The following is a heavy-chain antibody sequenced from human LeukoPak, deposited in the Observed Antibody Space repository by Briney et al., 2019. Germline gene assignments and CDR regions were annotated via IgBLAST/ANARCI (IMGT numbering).Heavy chain of an antibody. V-gene: IGHV4-59*08. CDR2: IYYLGST. D-gene: IGHD5/OR15-5a*01. Sequence: PSETLSLTCTVSGVSTSSYYWSWIRQTPGKGLEWIGYIYYLGSTSYSPSLKSRITISVDTPKNQSSLRLTSVTAADTAVYYCARHVYPGRSPKPPPFEIWGQGTMVTVSS. J-gene: IGHJ3*02. CDR1: GVSTSSYY. CDR3: ARHVYPGRSPKPPPFEI.